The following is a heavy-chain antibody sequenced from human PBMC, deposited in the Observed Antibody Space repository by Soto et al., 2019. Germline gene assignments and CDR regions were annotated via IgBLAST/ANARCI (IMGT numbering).Heavy chain of an antibody. CDR3: AINEGRDVSTFDY. CDR2: IIPIFGTA. J-gene: IGHJ4*02. CDR1: GGIFTRYD. V-gene: IGHV1-69*13. Sequence: ASVKVSCKASGGIFTRYDIRWVRQAPGQGLEWMGAIIPIFGTANYAQKFQGRVTITADATTSTAYMELSSLRSEDTAMYYCAINEGRDVSTFDYWGQGTLVTVSS. D-gene: IGHD3-10*02.